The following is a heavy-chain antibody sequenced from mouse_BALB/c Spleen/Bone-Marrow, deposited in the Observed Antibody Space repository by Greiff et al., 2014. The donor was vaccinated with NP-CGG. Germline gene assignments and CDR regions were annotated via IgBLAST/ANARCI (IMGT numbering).Heavy chain of an antibody. CDR3: SDGNFYALDY. J-gene: IGHJ4*01. CDR1: GFNIKDYY. CDR2: IDPENGDT. D-gene: IGHD2-1*01. Sequence: EVQLQQSGAELVRSGASVKLSCTASGFNIKDYYIHWVKQRPEQGLEWIGWIDPENGDTEYAPKFQGKATTTADTSSNTAYLQLSSLTSVDTAVYYCSDGNFYALDYWGQGTSVTVSS. V-gene: IGHV14-4*02.